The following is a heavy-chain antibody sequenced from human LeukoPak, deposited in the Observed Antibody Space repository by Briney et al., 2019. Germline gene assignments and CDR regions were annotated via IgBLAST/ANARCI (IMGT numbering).Heavy chain of an antibody. CDR1: GLTFNIYP. J-gene: IGHJ5*02. Sequence: PGRSLRLSCTASGLTFNIYPMHWVRQAPGKGLEWVGVVWADGSNTYYGDSVKGRFTISGDNSENTLYLQMNSLRIDDTAVYYCARGLPSGGYWLDTWGQGTLVTVSS. CDR2: VWADGSNT. V-gene: IGHV3-33*01. D-gene: IGHD2-15*01. CDR3: ARGLPSGGYWLDT.